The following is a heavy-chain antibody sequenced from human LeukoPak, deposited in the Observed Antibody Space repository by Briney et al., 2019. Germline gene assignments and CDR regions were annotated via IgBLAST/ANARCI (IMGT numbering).Heavy chain of an antibody. J-gene: IGHJ4*02. CDR2: ISWNSGSI. CDR3: AKEVVVVPAAMISRGGFDY. D-gene: IGHD2-2*01. CDR1: GITLEDYA. Sequence: PGGSLRLSCVGSGITLEDYAMHWVRQAPGKGLEWVSGISWNSGSIGYADSVKGRFTISRDNAKNSLYLQMNSLRAEDTALYYCAKEVVVVPAAMISRGGFDYWGQGTLVTVSS. V-gene: IGHV3-9*01.